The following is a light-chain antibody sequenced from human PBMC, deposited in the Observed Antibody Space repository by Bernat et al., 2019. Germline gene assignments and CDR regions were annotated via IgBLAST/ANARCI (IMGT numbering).Light chain of an antibody. J-gene: IGLJ2*01. CDR3: SSFTSSSTLL. CDR2: DVS. CDR1: SSDVGSYNR. V-gene: IGLV2-18*02. Sequence: QSALTQPPSVSGSPGQSVAISCTGTSSDVGSYNRVSWYQQPPGTAPNLIIYDVSHRPSVVPDFFAWTKSGNTASLTISGLQAEDEDDYYCSSFTSSSTLLFGGGTKLTVL.